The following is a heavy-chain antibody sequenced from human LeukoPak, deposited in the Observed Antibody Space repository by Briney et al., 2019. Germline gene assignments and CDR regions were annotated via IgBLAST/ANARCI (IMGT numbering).Heavy chain of an antibody. V-gene: IGHV3-74*01. J-gene: IGHJ4*02. Sequence: GGSLRLSCAASGFTFSSYWMHWVRQAPGKGLVWVSRINSDGSSTSYADSVKGRFTISRDNAKNTLYLQMNSLRAEDTAMYYCARDPYDFWSGYHLDYWGQGTLVTVSS. CDR1: GFTFSSYW. CDR2: INSDGSST. D-gene: IGHD3-3*01. CDR3: ARDPYDFWSGYHLDY.